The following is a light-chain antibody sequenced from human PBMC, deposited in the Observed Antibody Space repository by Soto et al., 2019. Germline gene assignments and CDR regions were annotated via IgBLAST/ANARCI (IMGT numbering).Light chain of an antibody. J-gene: IGLJ2*01. CDR2: EVS. CDR1: SSDVGGYNY. Sequence: QSALTQPASVSGSPGQSITISCTGTSSDVGGYNYVSWYQQHTGKAPKLMIYEVSNRPSGVSNRYSGSKSGNTASLTISGLQAEDEDDYYCSSYTSSSTLVFGGGTKLTVL. CDR3: SSYTSSSTLV. V-gene: IGLV2-14*01.